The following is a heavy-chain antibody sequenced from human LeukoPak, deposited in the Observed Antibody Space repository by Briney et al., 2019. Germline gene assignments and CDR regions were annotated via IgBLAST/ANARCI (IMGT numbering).Heavy chain of an antibody. CDR1: GFTFSSYG. J-gene: IGHJ4*02. CDR2: IRYDGSNK. Sequence: PGGSLRLSCAASGFTFSSYGMHWVRQAPGKGLEWVAFIRYDGSNKYYAGSVKGRFTISRDNSKNTLYLQMNSLRAEDTAVYYCAGLTYYDYVWGSKPMTADYWGQGTLVTVSS. D-gene: IGHD3-16*01. CDR3: AGLTYYDYVWGSKPMTADY. V-gene: IGHV3-30*02.